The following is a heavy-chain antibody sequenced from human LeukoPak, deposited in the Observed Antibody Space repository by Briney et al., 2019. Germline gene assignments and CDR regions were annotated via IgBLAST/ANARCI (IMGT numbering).Heavy chain of an antibody. Sequence: ASVKVSCKASGGTFSSYAFSWVRQAPGQGLEWMGGIIPIFGTANYAQKFQGRVTITTDESTSTAYMELSSLRSEDTAVYYCARSLEVGYSYGPRFDYWGQGTLVTVSS. V-gene: IGHV1-69*05. J-gene: IGHJ4*02. CDR2: IIPIFGTA. D-gene: IGHD5-18*01. CDR1: GGTFSSYA. CDR3: ARSLEVGYSYGPRFDY.